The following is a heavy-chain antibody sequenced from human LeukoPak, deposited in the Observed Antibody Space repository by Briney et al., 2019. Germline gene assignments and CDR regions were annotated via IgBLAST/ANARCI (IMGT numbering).Heavy chain of an antibody. CDR1: GFTFGTYA. Sequence: GGSLRLSCAASGFTFGTYAMNWVRQAPGKGLEWVSSISRSGRDIYYADSVRGRFTISRDNARDSLYLQMNSLRVEDTAVYYCAKDQIGWAPGYVSGPLDQWGQGTLVTVSS. J-gene: IGHJ4*02. V-gene: IGHV3-21*01. D-gene: IGHD6-19*01. CDR3: AKDQIGWAPGYVSGPLDQ. CDR2: ISRSGRDI.